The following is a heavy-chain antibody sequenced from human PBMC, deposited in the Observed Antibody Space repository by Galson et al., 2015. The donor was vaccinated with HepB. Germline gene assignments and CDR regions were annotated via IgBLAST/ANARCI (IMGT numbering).Heavy chain of an antibody. V-gene: IGHV2-70*11. CDR1: GFSLSTSGMC. CDR2: IDWDDDK. D-gene: IGHD3-22*01. CDR3: ARISPYYDSSGYLLFDY. J-gene: IGHJ4*02. Sequence: PALVKPTQTLTLTCTFSGFSLSTSGMCVSWIRQPPGKALEWLARIDWDDDKYYSTSLKTRLTISKDTSKNQVVLTMTNMDPVDTATYYCARISPYYDSSGYLLFDYWGQGTLVTVSS.